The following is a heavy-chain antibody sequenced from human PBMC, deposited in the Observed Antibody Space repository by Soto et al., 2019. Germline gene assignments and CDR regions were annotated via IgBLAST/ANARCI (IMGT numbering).Heavy chain of an antibody. Sequence: ASVKVSCKASGYTFTSYDINWVRQATGQGLEWMGWMNPNSGNTGYAQKFQGRVTMTRNTSISTAYMELSSLRSEDTAVYYCARIGYSNYGDWFDPWGQGPLVTVSS. V-gene: IGHV1-8*01. CDR3: ARIGYSNYGDWFDP. J-gene: IGHJ5*02. D-gene: IGHD4-4*01. CDR1: GYTFTSYD. CDR2: MNPNSGNT.